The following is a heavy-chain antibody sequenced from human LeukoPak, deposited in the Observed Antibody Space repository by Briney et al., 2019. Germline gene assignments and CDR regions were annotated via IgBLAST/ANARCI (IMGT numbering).Heavy chain of an antibody. Sequence: ASVTVSCKASGYTFNNFFISWVRQAPGQGLEWMGVIHPSGSSTNYAQKFQGRVTMTKGTSTSTVYIELNSLRSEDTAVYYCARMDMDIAMVTNYLDYWGQGTLVTVSS. J-gene: IGHJ4*02. CDR2: IHPSGSST. CDR3: ARMDMDIAMVTNYLDY. V-gene: IGHV1-46*02. CDR1: GYTFNNFF. D-gene: IGHD5-18*01.